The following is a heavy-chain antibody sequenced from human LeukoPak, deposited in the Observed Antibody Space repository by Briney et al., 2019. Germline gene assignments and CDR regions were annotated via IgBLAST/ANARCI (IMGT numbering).Heavy chain of an antibody. D-gene: IGHD6-19*01. J-gene: IGHJ4*02. CDR3: ARGGGIAVAGSVDY. V-gene: IGHV4-34*01. CDR2: INHSGST. CDR1: GGSFSGYY. Sequence: SETLSLTCAVYGGSFSGYYWSWIRQPPGKGLEWIGEINHSGSTNYNPSLKSRVTISVDTSKNQFSLKLSSVTAADTAVYYCARGGGIAVAGSVDYWGQGTLVTDSS.